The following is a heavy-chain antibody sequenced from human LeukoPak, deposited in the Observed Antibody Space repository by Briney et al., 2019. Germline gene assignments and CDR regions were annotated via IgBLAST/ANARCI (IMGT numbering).Heavy chain of an antibody. D-gene: IGHD4-17*01. CDR3: AREAYGDYVMDY. CDR1: EYTFTGYY. Sequence: ASMKVSCKASEYTFTGYYMHWVRQAPGQGLEWMGWINPNSGGTNYAQKFQGWVTMTRDTSISTACMELSRLRSDDTAVYYCAREAYGDYVMDYWGQGTLVTVSS. J-gene: IGHJ4*02. CDR2: INPNSGGT. V-gene: IGHV1-2*04.